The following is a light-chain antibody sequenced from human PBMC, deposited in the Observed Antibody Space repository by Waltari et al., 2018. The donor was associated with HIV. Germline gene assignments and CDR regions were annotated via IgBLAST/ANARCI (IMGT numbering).Light chain of an antibody. J-gene: IGKJ1*01. CDR1: QGISTY. V-gene: IGKV1-9*01. CDR3: QQLNTYPRT. Sequence: DIQLTQSPSFLSASVGDRVTITCRASQGISTYLAWYQQKPGKAPKLLIFLASTLQSGVPSRFSGSGSETEFTLTINSLQPEDFATYYCQQLNTYPRTFGQGTKVEI. CDR2: LAS.